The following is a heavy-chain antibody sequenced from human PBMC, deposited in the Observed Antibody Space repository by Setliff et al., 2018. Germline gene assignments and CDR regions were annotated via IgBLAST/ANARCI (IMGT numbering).Heavy chain of an antibody. Sequence: SVKVSCKASGGTFSSYGISWVRQAPGQGLEWMGGTIPMFGTTSYARQFQGRVTIITDESTSTAYMQPSSLGSEDTAVYYCVREGVDSRSSTDYRYYMDVWGKGTTVTVSS. CDR2: TIPMFGTT. CDR1: GGTFSSYG. J-gene: IGHJ6*03. V-gene: IGHV1-69*05. CDR3: VREGVDSRSSTDYRYYMDV. D-gene: IGHD3-22*01.